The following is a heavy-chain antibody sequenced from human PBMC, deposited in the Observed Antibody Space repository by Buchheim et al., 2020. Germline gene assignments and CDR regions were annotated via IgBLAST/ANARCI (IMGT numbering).Heavy chain of an antibody. CDR2: VRSKDYGGTT. Sequence: EVQLVESGGGLVKPGRSLRLSCTASGFTFGGYAMSWFRQAPGKGREGVGCVRSKDYGGTTEYAASVKGRFTISSDDSKSIAYLHMNSLKTEDTAVYYCTRDFPPLPAAILYWGQGTL. V-gene: IGHV3-49*05. CDR1: GFTFGGYA. J-gene: IGHJ4*02. CDR3: TRDFPPLPAAILY. D-gene: IGHD2-2*01.